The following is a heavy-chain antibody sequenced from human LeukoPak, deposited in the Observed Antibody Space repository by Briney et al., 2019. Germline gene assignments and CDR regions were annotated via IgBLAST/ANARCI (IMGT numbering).Heavy chain of an antibody. D-gene: IGHD1-14*01. Sequence: GGSLRLSCAASGFTFDDYGISWVRQAPGKGLEWVCGINWNGGSTGYADSVKGRFTISRDNAKNPLYLQMNSLRAEDTALYYCARAPPEYYYYYMDVWGKGTTVTVSS. CDR3: ARAPPEYYYYYMDV. V-gene: IGHV3-20*04. CDR2: INWNGGST. CDR1: GFTFDDYG. J-gene: IGHJ6*03.